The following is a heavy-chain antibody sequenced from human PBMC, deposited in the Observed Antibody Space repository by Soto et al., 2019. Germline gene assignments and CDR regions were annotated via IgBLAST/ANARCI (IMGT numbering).Heavy chain of an antibody. D-gene: IGHD6-19*01. J-gene: IGHJ4*02. CDR3: ARDNGRGWTSC. Sequence: SETLSLSCTVSGGSISSGGYYWSWIRQHPGKGLEWIGYIYYSGSTYYNPSLKSRVTISVGTSKNQFSLKLSSVTAADTAVYYCARDNGRGWTSCWGQGTLVTVSS. CDR1: GGSISSGGYY. V-gene: IGHV4-31*03. CDR2: IYYSGST.